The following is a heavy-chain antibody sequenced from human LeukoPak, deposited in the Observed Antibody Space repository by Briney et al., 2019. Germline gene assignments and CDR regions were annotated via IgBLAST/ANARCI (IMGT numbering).Heavy chain of an antibody. Sequence: GGSVRPSCAASGFTFNNFGMHWVRQAPGKGLEWVAFIGYEGVHKYYADSVKGRFTISKDNSKATLYLQMNSLRPEDTAVYYCAKDLHGGYSSDYWGQGTLVTVSS. J-gene: IGHJ4*02. CDR2: IGYEGVHK. V-gene: IGHV3-30*02. CDR3: AKDLHGGYSSDY. D-gene: IGHD3-22*01. CDR1: GFTFNNFG.